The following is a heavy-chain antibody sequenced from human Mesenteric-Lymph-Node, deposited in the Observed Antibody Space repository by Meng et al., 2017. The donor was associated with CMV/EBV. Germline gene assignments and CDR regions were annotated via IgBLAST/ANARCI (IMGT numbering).Heavy chain of an antibody. D-gene: IGHD2-2*01. V-gene: IGHV4-39*07. CDR2: IYYSGRT. CDR1: GGSISITTYY. Sequence: SETLSLTCTVSGGSISITTYYWGWIRQPPGKGLEWIGSIYYSGRTYYNPSLKSRGTISVDTSKNQFSLKLSSVTAADTALYYCVRYCSSTSCFLKRAIDYWGQGTLVTVSS. J-gene: IGHJ4*02. CDR3: VRYCSSTSCFLKRAIDY.